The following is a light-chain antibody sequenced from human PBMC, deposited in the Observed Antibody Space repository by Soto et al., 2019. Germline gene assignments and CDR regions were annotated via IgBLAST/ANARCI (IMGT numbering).Light chain of an antibody. CDR1: SSDVGGYNY. CDR3: SSYTSSIS. J-gene: IGLJ2*01. V-gene: IGLV2-14*01. CDR2: DVN. Sequence: QSALTQPASVSGSPGQSITISCTGTSSDVGGYNYVSWYQQHPGKAPKLMIYDVNTRPSGVSNRFSGSKSVNTASLTISGLQAEYEADYYCSSYTSSISFGGGTKLTVL.